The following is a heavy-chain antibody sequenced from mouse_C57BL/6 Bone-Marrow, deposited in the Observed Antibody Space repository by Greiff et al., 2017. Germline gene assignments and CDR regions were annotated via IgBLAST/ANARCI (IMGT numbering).Heavy chain of an antibody. CDR1: GYTFTSYW. CDR2: IHPNSGST. CDR3: ARSEDGYLFAY. D-gene: IGHD2-3*01. V-gene: IGHV1-64*01. J-gene: IGHJ3*01. Sequence: QVQLQQPGAELVKPGASVKLSCKASGYTFTSYWMHWVKQRPGQGLEWIGMIHPNSGSTNYNEKFKSKATLTVDKSSSTAYMQLSSLTSEDSAVYYCARSEDGYLFAYWGQGTLGTVSA.